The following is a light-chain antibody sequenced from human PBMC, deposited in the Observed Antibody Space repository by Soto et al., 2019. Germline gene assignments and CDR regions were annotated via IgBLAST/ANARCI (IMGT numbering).Light chain of an antibody. J-gene: IGLJ2*01. Sequence: QSVLTQPASVSGSPGQSITISCTVTTGDVGAYNSVSWYQQHPGKAPKLIISEVSYRPSGVSNRFSASKSGNTASLTVSGLQAEDEADYYCSSYTGTIVLFGGGTKVTVL. CDR2: EVS. CDR3: SSYTGTIVL. CDR1: TGDVGAYNS. V-gene: IGLV2-14*01.